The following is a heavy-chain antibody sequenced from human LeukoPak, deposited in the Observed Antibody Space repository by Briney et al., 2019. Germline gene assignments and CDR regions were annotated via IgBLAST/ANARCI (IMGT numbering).Heavy chain of an antibody. CDR2: ISSSSSTI. V-gene: IGHV3-48*02. CDR3: ARGLGATKGGVDY. Sequence: GWSLRLSCAASGFTFSSYTMNWVRQAPGKGLEWVSYISSSSSTIYYADSVKGRFTISRDNAKNSLYLQMNSLRDEDTAVYYCARGLGATKGGVDYWGQGTLVTVSS. D-gene: IGHD1-26*01. J-gene: IGHJ4*02. CDR1: GFTFSSYT.